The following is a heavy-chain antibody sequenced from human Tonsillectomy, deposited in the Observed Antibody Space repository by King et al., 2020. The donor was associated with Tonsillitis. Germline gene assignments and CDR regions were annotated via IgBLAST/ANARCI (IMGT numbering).Heavy chain of an antibody. V-gene: IGHV1-69*01. CDR3: ARVGTTMTTTYYVDN. D-gene: IGHD4-17*01. Sequence: VQLVQSGAEVKKPGSSVKVSCKASGGTFRSYAISWVRQAPGQGLEWMGGIIPMFGTTNYAQKFQGRVTITEDESTSTAYMELNSLRSEDTAVYYCARVGTTMTTTYYVDNWGQGTLVTVSS. CDR1: GGTFRSYA. J-gene: IGHJ4*02. CDR2: IIPMFGTT.